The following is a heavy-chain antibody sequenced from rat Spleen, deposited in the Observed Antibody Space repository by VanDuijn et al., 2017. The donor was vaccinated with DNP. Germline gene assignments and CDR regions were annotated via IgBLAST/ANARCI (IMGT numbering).Heavy chain of an antibody. CDR2: IGSAAYAP. D-gene: IGHD4-3*01. CDR3: VRWNSGHFDY. Sequence: EVQLVESGGDLVQPGRSLKLFCAASGFTFSDYYMAWIRQAPTKGLEWVASIGSAAYAPYYTDSVKGRFTISRDNAKSTLYLQMNSLRSEDMATYYCVRWNSGHFDYWGQGVMVTVSS. CDR1: GFTFSDYY. J-gene: IGHJ2*01. V-gene: IGHV5-22*01.